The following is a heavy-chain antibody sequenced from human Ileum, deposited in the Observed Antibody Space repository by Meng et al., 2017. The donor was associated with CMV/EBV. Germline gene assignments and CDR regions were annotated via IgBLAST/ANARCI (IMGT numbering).Heavy chain of an antibody. CDR1: GYTFTSTT. J-gene: IGHJ4*02. CDR2: IDTNTGNP. D-gene: IGHD1-26*01. V-gene: IGHV7-4-1*02. Sequence: CKTSGYTFTSTTIIWVRQAPGQGPEWMGWIDTNTGNPTYAQGFTGRFVFSLDTSVNTAYLQISSLKAEDTAVYYCARDGLSGRYFDYWGQGTLVTVSS. CDR3: ARDGLSGRYFDY.